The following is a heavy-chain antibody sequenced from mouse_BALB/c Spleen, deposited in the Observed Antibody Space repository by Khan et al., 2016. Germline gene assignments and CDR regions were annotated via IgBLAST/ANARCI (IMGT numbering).Heavy chain of an antibody. CDR1: GYSITSDYA. CDR3: ARHDGNFGYFDV. Sequence: EVQLVESGPGLVKPSQSLSLTCTVTGYSITSDYARNWIRQFPGNKLEWMGYISHSGSTRYNPSPKSRISITRDTSKNQFFLQLNSVTTEDTATYYCARHDGNFGYFDVWGAGTTVTVSS. D-gene: IGHD2-3*01. J-gene: IGHJ1*01. CDR2: ISHSGST. V-gene: IGHV3-2*02.